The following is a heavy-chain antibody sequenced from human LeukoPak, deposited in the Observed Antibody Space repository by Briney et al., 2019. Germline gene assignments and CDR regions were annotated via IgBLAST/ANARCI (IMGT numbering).Heavy chain of an antibody. J-gene: IGHJ4*02. V-gene: IGHV4-34*01. CDR2: INHSGST. CDR1: GGSFSGYY. CDR3: ARLRAAAAGTNVDY. Sequence: PSETLSLTCAVYGGSFSGYYWSWIRQPPGKGLEWIGEINHSGSTNYNPSLKSRVTISVDTSKNQFSLKLSSVTAADTAVYYCARLRAAAAGTNVDYWGQGTLVIVSS. D-gene: IGHD6-13*01.